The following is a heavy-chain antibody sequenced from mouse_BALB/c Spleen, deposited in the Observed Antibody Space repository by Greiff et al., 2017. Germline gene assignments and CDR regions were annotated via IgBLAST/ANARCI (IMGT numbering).Heavy chain of an antibody. CDR2: ISSGSSTI. J-gene: IGHJ4*01. V-gene: IGHV5-17*02. CDR3: ASLGYYAMDY. D-gene: IGHD2-10*02. CDR1: GFTFSSFG. Sequence: EVKLMESGGGLVQPGGSRKLSCAASGFTFSSFGMHWVRQAPEKGLEWVAYISSGSSTIYYADTVKGRFTISRDNPKNTLFLQMTSLRSEDTAMYYCASLGYYAMDYWGQGTSVTVSS.